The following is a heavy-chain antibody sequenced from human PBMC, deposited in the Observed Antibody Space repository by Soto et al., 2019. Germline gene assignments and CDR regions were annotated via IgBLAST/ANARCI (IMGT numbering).Heavy chain of an antibody. CDR2: IYYSGST. Sequence: SETLSLTCTVSGGSISSYYWSSIRQPPGKGLEWIGYIYYSGSTNYNPSLKSRVTISVDTSKNQFSLKLSSVTAADTAVYYCARSYRRYCSGGSCYSYYYYYMDVWGQGTTVTVSS. CDR1: GGSISSYY. J-gene: IGHJ6*03. V-gene: IGHV4-59*01. D-gene: IGHD2-15*01. CDR3: ARSYRRYCSGGSCYSYYYYYMDV.